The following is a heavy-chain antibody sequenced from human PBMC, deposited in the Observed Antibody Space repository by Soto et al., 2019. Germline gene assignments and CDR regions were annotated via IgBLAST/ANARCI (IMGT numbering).Heavy chain of an antibody. CDR3: ARVPHNFNLRGDWFDP. J-gene: IGHJ5*02. CDR1: GGSINSGAYY. Sequence: QVQLQESGPGLVKPSQTLSLTCTVSGGSINSGAYYWTWIRQPPGKGLEWIGCIYYSGSTDYNPSLQGRIAISLDTSDNQFSLKLTSVTAADTAIYYCARVPHNFNLRGDWFDPWGQGTLVTVSS. CDR2: IYYSGST. V-gene: IGHV4-30-4*01. D-gene: IGHD1-20*01.